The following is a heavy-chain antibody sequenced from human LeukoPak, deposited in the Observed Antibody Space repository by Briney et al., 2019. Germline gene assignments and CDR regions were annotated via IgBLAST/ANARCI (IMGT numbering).Heavy chain of an antibody. V-gene: IGHV3-48*03. D-gene: IGHD2-21*01. CDR1: GFTSGSNA. CDR2: ISPGGTTL. CDR3: ARVRGSSRPYMYFDY. J-gene: IGHJ4*02. Sequence: GGSLRPSCEVSGFTSGSNAMIWVSQVHGKVLNWVAYISPGGTTLHCADSVKGRFIIYRDDAKSSLYLQTYGLRAEDSAVYYCARVRGSSRPYMYFDYWGQGARVTVTS.